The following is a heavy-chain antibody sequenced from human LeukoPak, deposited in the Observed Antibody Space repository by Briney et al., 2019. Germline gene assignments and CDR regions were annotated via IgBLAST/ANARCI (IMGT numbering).Heavy chain of an antibody. CDR2: IKSDGST. D-gene: IGHD3-22*01. V-gene: IGHV3-74*01. CDR3: ARAPSEIGGYYPEYFRH. J-gene: IGHJ1*01. CDR1: GFTFSSYW. Sequence: GGSLRLSCAASGFTFSSYWMHWVRQAPGKGLVWVSRIKSDGSTNYAGSVKGRFTISRDNAKNTVSLQMNSLRAEDTGVYYCARAPSEIGGYYPEYFRHWGQGALVTVSS.